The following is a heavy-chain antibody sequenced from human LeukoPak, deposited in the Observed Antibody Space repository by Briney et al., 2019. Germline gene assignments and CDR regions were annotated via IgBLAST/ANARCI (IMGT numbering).Heavy chain of an antibody. J-gene: IGHJ3*02. V-gene: IGHV3-30*02. Sequence: GRSLRLSCTASGFTFRSYGMHWVRQAPGKGLEWVAFLRYDGSNKYYADSVKGRFTISRDNSKNTLYLQMNSLRAEDTAVYYCAKDSTRGFWSGSGHDAFDIWGQGTMVTVSS. D-gene: IGHD3-3*01. CDR3: AKDSTRGFWSGSGHDAFDI. CDR1: GFTFRSYG. CDR2: LRYDGSNK.